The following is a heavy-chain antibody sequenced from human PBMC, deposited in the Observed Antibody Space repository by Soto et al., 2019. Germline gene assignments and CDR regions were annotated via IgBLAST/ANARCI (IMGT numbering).Heavy chain of an antibody. V-gene: IGHV3-74*01. D-gene: IGHD3-22*01. CDR2: INSDGSST. CDR1: GFTFSSYW. Sequence: GGSLRLSCAASGFTFSSYWMHWVRQAPGKGLVWVSRINSDGSSTSYADSVKGRFTISRDNAKNTLYLQMNSLRVEDTAVYYCARDKGDSSGYYYARKNFDYWGQGTLVTVSS. J-gene: IGHJ4*02. CDR3: ARDKGDSSGYYYARKNFDY.